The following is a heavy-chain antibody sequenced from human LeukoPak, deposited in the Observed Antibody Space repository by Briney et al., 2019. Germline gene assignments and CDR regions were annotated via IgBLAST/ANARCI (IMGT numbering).Heavy chain of an antibody. Sequence: SETLSLTCTVSGDSISTSNSYWGWIRQPPGKGLEWIGYIYYSGSTNYNPSLKSRVTISVDTSKNQFSLKLSSVTAADTAVYYCARKYSSSWYDAFDTWGQGTMVTVSS. CDR2: IYYSGST. V-gene: IGHV4-61*05. CDR3: ARKYSSSWYDAFDT. J-gene: IGHJ3*02. CDR1: GDSISTSNSY. D-gene: IGHD6-13*01.